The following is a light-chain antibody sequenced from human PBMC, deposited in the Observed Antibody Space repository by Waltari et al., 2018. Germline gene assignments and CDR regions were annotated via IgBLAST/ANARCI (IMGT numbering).Light chain of an antibody. CDR3: QQYNSYWT. V-gene: IGKV1-5*01. Sequence: DIQMTQSHSTLSASVGDRVTITCRANKSISRWLAWYQQKPGKAPKLLIYDASSLESGVSSRFSGSGSGTEFTLTISSLQPDDVATYHCQQYNSYWTFGQGTKVEIK. CDR1: KSISRW. CDR2: DAS. J-gene: IGKJ1*01.